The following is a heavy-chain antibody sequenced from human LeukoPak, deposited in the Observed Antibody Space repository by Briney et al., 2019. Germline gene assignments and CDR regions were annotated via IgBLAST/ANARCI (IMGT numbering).Heavy chain of an antibody. CDR2: IIPIFDTA. Sequence: SVKVSCKASGGTFSSYSISWVRQAPGQGLEWMGGIIPIFDTADYAQKFQGRVTITADESTSTAYMELSSLRSEDTAVYYCARDSGGDSSGWLDDAFDIWGQGTMVTVSS. J-gene: IGHJ3*02. CDR3: ARDSGGDSSGWLDDAFDI. CDR1: GGTFSSYS. V-gene: IGHV1-69*13. D-gene: IGHD6-19*01.